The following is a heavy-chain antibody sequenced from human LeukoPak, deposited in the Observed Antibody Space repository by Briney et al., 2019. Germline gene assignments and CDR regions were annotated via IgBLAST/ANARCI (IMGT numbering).Heavy chain of an antibody. CDR1: GYTFTGYY. D-gene: IGHD6-19*01. CDR3: ARDLLGIAVAGPTDAFDI. Sequence: ASVKVSCKASGYTFTGYYMHWVRQAPGQGLEWMGIINPSGGSTSYAQKFQGRVTMTRDMSTSTVYMELSSLRSEDTAVYYCARDLLGIAVAGPTDAFDIWGQGTMVTVSS. J-gene: IGHJ3*02. V-gene: IGHV1-46*01. CDR2: INPSGGST.